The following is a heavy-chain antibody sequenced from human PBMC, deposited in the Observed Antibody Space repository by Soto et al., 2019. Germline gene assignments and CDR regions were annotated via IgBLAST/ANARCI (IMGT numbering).Heavy chain of an antibody. J-gene: IGHJ5*02. CDR2: IKQDGSEK. V-gene: IGHV3-7*01. CDR1: GFTFSSYW. CDR3: ARAGDTAMVNWFDP. D-gene: IGHD5-18*01. Sequence: EVQLVESGGGLVQPGGSLRLSCAASGFTFSSYWMSWVRQAPGKGLEWVANIKQDGSEKYYVDSVKGRFTISRDNAKNSLYLQMNGLRAEDTAVYYCARAGDTAMVNWFDPWGQGTLVTVSS.